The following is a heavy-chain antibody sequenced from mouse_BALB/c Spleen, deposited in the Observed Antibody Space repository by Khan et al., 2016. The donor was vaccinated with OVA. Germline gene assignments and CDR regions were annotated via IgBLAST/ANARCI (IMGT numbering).Heavy chain of an antibody. CDR3: AREWGSWFPY. CDR1: GYIFIDYN. V-gene: IGHV1-77*01. J-gene: IGHJ3*01. Sequence: QVQLQQSGTELARPGASVKLSCKASGYIFIDYNINWVKQRTGQGLEWIGEISPGSGNTYYNEKFKGKATLTADKSSSTAYMQLSSLTSEDSAGYFSAREWGSWFPYWGQGTLVTVSA. CDR2: ISPGSGNT. D-gene: IGHD1-3*01.